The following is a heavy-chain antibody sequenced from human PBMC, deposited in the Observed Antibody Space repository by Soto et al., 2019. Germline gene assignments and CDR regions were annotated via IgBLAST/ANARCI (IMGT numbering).Heavy chain of an antibody. J-gene: IGHJ5*02. CDR1: GGTFNSYG. CDR3: ASSLVRNWFDP. Sequence: QVQLVQSGAEVKKPGSSVKVSCKASGGTFNSYGINWVRQAPGRGLEWMGGIIPIFGTANYAQNFQGRVTITADESTGTAYIELSSLRSEDTAVYYCASSLVRNWFDPWGQGTLVTVSS. CDR2: IIPIFGTA. V-gene: IGHV1-69*01. D-gene: IGHD2-8*02.